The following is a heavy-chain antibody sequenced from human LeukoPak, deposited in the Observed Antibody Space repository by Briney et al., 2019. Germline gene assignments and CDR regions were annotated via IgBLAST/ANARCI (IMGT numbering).Heavy chain of an antibody. Sequence: GGSLRLSCAASGFTFSDYYMSWIRQAPGKGLEWVSYIRSSGSTIYYADSVKGRFTISRDNAMNSLYLQLNSLRAEDTAVYYCAREGAVFSGGSYYGLGAFDIWGQGTMVTVSS. V-gene: IGHV3-11*01. CDR2: IRSSGSTI. CDR3: AREGAVFSGGSYYGLGAFDI. CDR1: GFTFSDYY. D-gene: IGHD2-15*01. J-gene: IGHJ3*02.